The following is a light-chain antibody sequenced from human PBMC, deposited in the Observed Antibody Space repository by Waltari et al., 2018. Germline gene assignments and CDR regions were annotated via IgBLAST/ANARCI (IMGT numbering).Light chain of an antibody. CDR2: DAS. CDR3: QQRSQWPPVT. CDR1: QSVNTY. V-gene: IGKV3-11*01. Sequence: EIVLTQSPATLSLSPGETATLSCRTSQSVNTYLAWYQQKPGQAPRLLIYDASNRATGIPARFSGSGSGTDFTLTISSLEPEDFAIYYCQQRSQWPPVTFGPGTKVNIK. J-gene: IGKJ3*01.